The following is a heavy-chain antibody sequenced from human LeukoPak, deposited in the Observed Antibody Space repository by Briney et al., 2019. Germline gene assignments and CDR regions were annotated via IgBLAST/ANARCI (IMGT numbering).Heavy chain of an antibody. CDR3: ARGRIEKRLSAYYFDY. V-gene: IGHV4-34*01. D-gene: IGHD3-16*02. CDR1: GGSFSGYY. Sequence: SETLSLTCAVYGGSFSGYYWSWIRQPPGKGLEWIGGINHSGSTNYNPSLKSRGTMSVDTSKNQFSLKVSSVTAADTAVYYCARGRIEKRLSAYYFDYWGQGTLVTVSS. CDR2: INHSGST. J-gene: IGHJ4*02.